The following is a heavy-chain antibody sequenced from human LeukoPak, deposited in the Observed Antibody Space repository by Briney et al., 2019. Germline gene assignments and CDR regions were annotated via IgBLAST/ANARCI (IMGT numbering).Heavy chain of an antibody. CDR2: IWYDGSNK. Sequence: PGGSLRLSCAASGFTFSNYGMHWVRQAPGKGLEWVAVIWYDGSNKYYADSVKGRFTISRDNSKNTLYLQMNSLRAEDTAVYYCARDGYCSSTSCFDYWGQGTLVTVSS. CDR1: GFTFSNYG. V-gene: IGHV3-33*01. CDR3: ARDGYCSSTSCFDY. J-gene: IGHJ4*02. D-gene: IGHD2-2*01.